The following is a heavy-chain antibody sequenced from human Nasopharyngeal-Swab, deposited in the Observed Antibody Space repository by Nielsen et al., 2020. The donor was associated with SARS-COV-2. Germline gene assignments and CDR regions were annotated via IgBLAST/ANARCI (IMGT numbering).Heavy chain of an antibody. CDR2: INHRGST. D-gene: IGHD2/OR15-2a*01. CDR1: GGSFNNYY. J-gene: IGHJ4*02. Sequence: SETLSLTCAVYGGSFNNYYWTWIRQPPGKGLEWIGEINHRGSTNCNPSLKSRVTISVDTSKNQFSLKLSSVTAADTAVYYCARDSTLGLIDYWGQGTLVTVSS. V-gene: IGHV4-34*01. CDR3: ARDSTLGLIDY.